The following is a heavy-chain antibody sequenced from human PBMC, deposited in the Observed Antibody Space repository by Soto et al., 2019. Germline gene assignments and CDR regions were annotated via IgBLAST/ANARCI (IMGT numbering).Heavy chain of an antibody. V-gene: IGHV3-11*01. Sequence: QVQLVESGGGLVQPGGSLRLSCAASGFSFSDYYMSWIRQAPGKGLEWVSYISSSGGTIYYADAVKGRFTISRDSAENSLFLQMSSLKAEDTAVYYCARDRPRGRVVLPGVCDYCGQGTLVTVSS. CDR3: ARDRPRGRVVLPGVCDY. CDR1: GFSFSDYY. J-gene: IGHJ4*02. D-gene: IGHD3-3*01. CDR2: ISSSGGTI.